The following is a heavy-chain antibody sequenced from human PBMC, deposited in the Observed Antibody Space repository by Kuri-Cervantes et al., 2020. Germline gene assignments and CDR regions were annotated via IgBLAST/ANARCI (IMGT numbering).Heavy chain of an antibody. J-gene: IGHJ4*02. V-gene: IGHV4-39*07. D-gene: IGHD3-10*01. Sequence: SETLSLTCTVSGGSISTSNYFWGWIRQPPGKGLEWIGSISYSGSTYYNPSLKSRVTISVDRSKNQFSLKLGSVTAADTAVYYCAREGSSGSYYPNWGQGTLVTVSS. CDR2: ISYSGST. CDR3: AREGSSGSYYPN. CDR1: GGSISTSNYF.